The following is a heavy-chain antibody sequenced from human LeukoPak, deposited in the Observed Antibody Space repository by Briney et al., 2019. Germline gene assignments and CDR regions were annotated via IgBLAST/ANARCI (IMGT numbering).Heavy chain of an antibody. CDR1: GGAISSSRYY. CDR3: ARRGVVATPDANF. CDR2: IYYTGST. V-gene: IGHV4-39*01. Sequence: SETLSLTCTVSGGAISSSRYYWGWIRQPPGKGLEWIGSIYYTGSTYYNPSLRSRVSISVDTSKNQFTLKLSSVTAADTAVYYCARRGVVATPDANFWGQGTLVTVSS. J-gene: IGHJ4*02. D-gene: IGHD5-12*01.